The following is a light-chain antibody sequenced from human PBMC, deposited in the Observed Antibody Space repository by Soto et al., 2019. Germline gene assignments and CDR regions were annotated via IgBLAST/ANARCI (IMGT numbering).Light chain of an antibody. CDR2: GAS. J-gene: IGKJ1*01. V-gene: IGKV3-20*01. CDR1: QSVSSSY. Sequence: EIVLTQSPGTLSLSPGERATLSCRASQSVSSSYLAWYQQKPGQAPRLLIYGASSRATGIPDRFSGSGSGTDFTLTISRLEPEDCAVYYCQQYGSSPPFGHGTKVEIK. CDR3: QQYGSSPP.